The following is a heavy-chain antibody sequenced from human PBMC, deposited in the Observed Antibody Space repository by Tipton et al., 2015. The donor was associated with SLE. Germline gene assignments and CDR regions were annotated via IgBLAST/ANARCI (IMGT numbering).Heavy chain of an antibody. CDR2: IYHTGIT. D-gene: IGHD2-2*01. J-gene: IGHJ3*02. Sequence: TLSLTCTVSGDSISTYYWIWIRQPPGKGLESIGYIYHTGITNYNPSLKSRVIISVDTSKNQFSLKLSSVTAADTAVYYCARPGPGYCSSTSCYSHDAFDIWGQGTMVTVSS. V-gene: IGHV4-59*12. CDR3: ARPGPGYCSSTSCYSHDAFDI. CDR1: GDSISTYY.